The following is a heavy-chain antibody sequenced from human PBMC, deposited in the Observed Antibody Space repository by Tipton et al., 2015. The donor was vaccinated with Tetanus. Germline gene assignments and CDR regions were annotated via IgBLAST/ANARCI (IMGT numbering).Heavy chain of an antibody. D-gene: IGHD3-10*01. Sequence: TLSLTCAVSGGSISSGGYSWSWIRQPPGKGLEWIGYIYHSGSTYYNPSLKSRVTISVDRSKNQFSLKLSSVTAADTAVYYCARVVIWFGAPPSHVDCWGQGTLVTVSS. CDR2: IYHSGST. CDR3: ARVVIWFGAPPSHVDC. CDR1: GGSISSGGYS. J-gene: IGHJ4*02. V-gene: IGHV4-30-2*01.